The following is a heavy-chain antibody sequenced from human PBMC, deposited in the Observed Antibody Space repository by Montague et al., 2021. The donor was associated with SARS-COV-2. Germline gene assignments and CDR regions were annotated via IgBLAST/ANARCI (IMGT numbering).Heavy chain of an antibody. V-gene: IGHV4-34*01. CDR1: RGSFSNYY. J-gene: IGHJ3*01. CDR3: ARGRPVQGSFRHFDSISSGSLDP. Sequence: SETLSLTCAVSRGSFSNYYWTWIRQSPGKGLEWIGEINQGGAPNYTPSLKSRVTISLDTSKKQISLKLNSVTVADTAVFFCARGRPVQGSFRHFDSISSGSLDPWAQGSLVTVSS. CDR2: INQGGAP. D-gene: IGHD3-9*01.